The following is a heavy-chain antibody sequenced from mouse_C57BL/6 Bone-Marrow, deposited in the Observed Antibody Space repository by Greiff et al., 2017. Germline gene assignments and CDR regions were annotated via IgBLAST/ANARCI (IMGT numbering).Heavy chain of an antibody. J-gene: IGHJ3*01. CDR3: TRAYYSNYEAY. D-gene: IGHD2-5*01. CDR1: GFNIKDDY. CDR2: IDPENGDT. V-gene: IGHV14-4*01. Sequence: VQLQQSGAELVRPGASVKLSCTASGFNIKDDYMHWVKQRPEQGLEWIGWIDPENGDTEYASKFQGKATITADTSSNTAYLQLSSLTSEDTAVYYCTRAYYSNYEAYWGQGTLVTVSA.